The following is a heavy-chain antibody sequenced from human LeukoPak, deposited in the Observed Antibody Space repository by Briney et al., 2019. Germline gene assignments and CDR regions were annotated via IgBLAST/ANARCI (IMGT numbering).Heavy chain of an antibody. J-gene: IGHJ4*02. D-gene: IGHD1-14*01. Sequence: GGSLRLSCAASGFTFRSYAMSWVRQAPGKGLEWVSDITDNSGSIFYADSVKGRFTISRDNSKDTLYLQMSSLRDEDTAVYYCARDRVGRYVADYWGPGAPVTVSS. CDR1: GFTFRSYA. V-gene: IGHV3-23*01. CDR3: ARDRVGRYVADY. CDR2: ITDNSGSI.